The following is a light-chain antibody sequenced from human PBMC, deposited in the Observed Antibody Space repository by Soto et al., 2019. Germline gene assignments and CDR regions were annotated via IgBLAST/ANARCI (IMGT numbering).Light chain of an antibody. CDR3: GSYTGSIYV. CDR1: SSDVGCYKF. J-gene: IGLJ1*01. Sequence: QSVLTQPASVSGSPGQSITISCTRSSSDVGCYKFVFWYQQHPGKAPKLMNFDLRDRPSGVSSGLSGSKPGNTASLTISGLHAEDEADYYCGSYTGSIYVIGTGTKVTVL. CDR2: DLR. V-gene: IGLV2-14*01.